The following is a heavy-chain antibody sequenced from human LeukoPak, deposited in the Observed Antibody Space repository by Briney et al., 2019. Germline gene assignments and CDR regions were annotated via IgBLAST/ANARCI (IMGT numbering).Heavy chain of an antibody. V-gene: IGHV4-31*03. CDR3: ARDSRHSGILDY. J-gene: IGHJ4*02. CDR2: IYYSGST. Sequence: SQTLSLTCTVSGGSISSGGYYWSWIRQHPGKGLEWIGHIYYSGSTYYNPSLKSRVTISVDTSKNQFSLKLSSVTAADTAVYYCARDSRHSGILDYWGQGTLVTVSS. CDR1: GGSISSGGYY. D-gene: IGHD1-14*01.